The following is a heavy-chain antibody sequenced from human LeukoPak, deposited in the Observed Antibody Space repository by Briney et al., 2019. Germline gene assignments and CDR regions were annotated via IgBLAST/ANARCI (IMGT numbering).Heavy chain of an antibody. CDR1: GGSFSGYY. V-gene: IGHV4-4*07. Sequence: SETQSLTCAVYGGSFSGYYWSWIRQPAGKGLEWIGRIYTSGSTNYNPSLKSRVTISVDRSKNQFSLKLSSVTAADTAVYYCARDSRRELRTSDYWGQGTLVTVSS. D-gene: IGHD1-26*01. CDR2: IYTSGST. CDR3: ARDSRRELRTSDY. J-gene: IGHJ4*02.